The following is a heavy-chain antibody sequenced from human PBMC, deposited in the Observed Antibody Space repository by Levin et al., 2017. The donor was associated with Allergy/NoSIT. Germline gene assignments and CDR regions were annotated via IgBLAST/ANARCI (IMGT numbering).Heavy chain of an antibody. CDR2: INYSGYT. CDR1: GGSISSYY. Sequence: SETLSLTCTVSGGSISSYYWTWIRQPPGKGLDWIGYINYSGYTKYNPSLKSRVTISIDTSKNQFSLKLSSVTAADTAVYYCARRATSVPGSGDYALDYWGQGTPVTVSS. CDR3: ARRATSVPGSGDYALDY. V-gene: IGHV4-59*08. J-gene: IGHJ4*02. D-gene: IGHD4-17*01.